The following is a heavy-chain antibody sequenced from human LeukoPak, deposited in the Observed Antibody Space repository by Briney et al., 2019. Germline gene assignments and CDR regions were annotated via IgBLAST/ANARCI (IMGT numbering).Heavy chain of an antibody. J-gene: IGHJ4*02. CDR1: GFTFSSYS. Sequence: GGSLRLSCAASGFTFSSYSMNWVRQAPGKGLEWVSSISSSSSYIYYADLVKGRFTISRDNAKNSLYLQMNSLRAEDTAVYYCAREGGPYYYDSSGAIDYWGQGTLVTVSS. CDR3: AREGGPYYYDSSGAIDY. D-gene: IGHD3-22*01. CDR2: ISSSSSYI. V-gene: IGHV3-21*01.